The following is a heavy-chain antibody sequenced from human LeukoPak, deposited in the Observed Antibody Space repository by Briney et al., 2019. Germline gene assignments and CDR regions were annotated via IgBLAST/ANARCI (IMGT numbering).Heavy chain of an antibody. CDR1: GYTFTSYG. J-gene: IGHJ4*02. CDR2: INPNSGGT. V-gene: IGHV1-2*02. Sequence: ASVKVSCKASGYTFTSYGISWVRQAPGQGLEWMGWINPNSGGTNYAQKFQGRVTMTRDTSISTAYMELSRLRSDDTAVYYCARVFSIMYSSSWTPFDYWGQGTLVTVSS. CDR3: ARVFSIMYSSSWTPFDY. D-gene: IGHD6-13*01.